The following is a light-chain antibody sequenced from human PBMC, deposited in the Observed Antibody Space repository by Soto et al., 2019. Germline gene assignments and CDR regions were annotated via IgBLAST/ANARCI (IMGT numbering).Light chain of an antibody. CDR1: QSISNN. V-gene: IGKV3-15*01. J-gene: IGKJ3*01. Sequence: EIVVTHSPATLSVSPGERATISCRASQSISNNLAWYQQKPGQSTRLLLYGSSTRATGITARFSGSESGTEFTITIISLQSEDFANYYCQQYGNCLFTFGPGTKVDI. CDR2: GSS. CDR3: QQYGNCLFT.